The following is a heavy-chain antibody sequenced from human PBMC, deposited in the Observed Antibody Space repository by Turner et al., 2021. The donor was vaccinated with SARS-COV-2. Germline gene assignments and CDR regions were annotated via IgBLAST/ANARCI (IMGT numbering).Heavy chain of an antibody. D-gene: IGHD5-12*01. CDR2: ISWNSGSI. V-gene: IGHV3-9*01. Sequence: EVQLVELGGGWVQPGRSLRLSCSASGFTFDGYAMHWVRQAPGKGLEWVSGISWNSGSIGYADSVKGRFTISRDNAKNSLYLQMNSLRAEDTALYYCAKDRATGYYYYGMDVWGQGTTVTVSS. CDR3: AKDRATGYYYYGMDV. J-gene: IGHJ6*02. CDR1: GFTFDGYA.